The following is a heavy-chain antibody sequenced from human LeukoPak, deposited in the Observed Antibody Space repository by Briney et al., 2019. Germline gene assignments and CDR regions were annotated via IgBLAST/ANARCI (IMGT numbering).Heavy chain of an antibody. J-gene: IGHJ3*02. CDR2: INPGGGST. Sequence: ASVTVSFTASGYSFTNYYLHWVRQAPGQGGEGMGIINPGGGSTTYAQKFQGRVTMTRDTSTSTVYMELSSLRSEDTAVYYCARGGFTTMVRGVIITLDAFDIWGQGTMVTVSS. CDR1: GYSFTNYY. V-gene: IGHV1-46*01. CDR3: ARGGFTTMVRGVIITLDAFDI. D-gene: IGHD3-10*01.